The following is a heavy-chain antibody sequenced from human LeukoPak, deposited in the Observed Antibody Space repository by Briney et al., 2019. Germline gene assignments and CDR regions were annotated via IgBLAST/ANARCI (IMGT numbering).Heavy chain of an antibody. D-gene: IGHD5-12*01. CDR2: IYDSGST. CDR3: ARGGSGYDSFYYYGMDV. V-gene: IGHV4-59*07. CDR1: GGSISSYY. J-gene: IGHJ6*02. Sequence: TDTLSLTCTVSGGSISSYYWSWIRQPPGKGLEWIGYIYDSGSTKYNPSLKSRVTISVDTSKNQFSLKLSSVTAEDTAVYYCARGGSGYDSFYYYGMDVWGQGTSVTVS.